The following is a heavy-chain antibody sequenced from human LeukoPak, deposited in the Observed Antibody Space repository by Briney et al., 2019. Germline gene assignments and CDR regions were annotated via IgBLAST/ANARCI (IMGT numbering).Heavy chain of an antibody. J-gene: IGHJ6*02. V-gene: IGHV4-4*07. CDR3: ARETPDDYVWGSYRSPLVGVADV. CDR2: IYTSGST. D-gene: IGHD3-16*02. CDR1: GGSISSYY. Sequence: SETLSLTCTVSGGSISSYYWSWIRQPAGKGLEWIGRIYTSGSTNYNPSLKSRVTMSVDTSKNQFSLKLSSVTAADTAVYYFARETPDDYVWGSYRSPLVGVADVWGQGTTVTVSS.